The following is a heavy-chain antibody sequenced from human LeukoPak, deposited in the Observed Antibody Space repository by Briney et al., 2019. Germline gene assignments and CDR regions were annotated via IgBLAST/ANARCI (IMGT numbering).Heavy chain of an antibody. J-gene: IGHJ4*02. CDR3: AKDLRPHYYDSSGYSD. CDR1: GFTFSSYG. Sequence: GGSLRLSCAASGFTFSSYGMHWVRQAPGKGLEWVAVIWYDGSNKYYADSVKGRFTISRDDSKNTLYLQMNSLRAEDTAVYYCAKDLRPHYYDSSGYSDWGQGTLVTVSS. V-gene: IGHV3-33*06. D-gene: IGHD3-22*01. CDR2: IWYDGSNK.